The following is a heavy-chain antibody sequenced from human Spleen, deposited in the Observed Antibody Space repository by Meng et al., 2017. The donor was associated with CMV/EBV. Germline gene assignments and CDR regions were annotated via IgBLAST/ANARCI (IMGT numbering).Heavy chain of an antibody. V-gene: IGHV1-46*01. Sequence: ASVKVSCKASGYSFITYYIHWVRQALGQGLEWMGRINPDGGTTTYAQKFRGGLTLTSDTSTNTVYMELRSLRSEDTAVYYCTRDLIGYDAFDIWGQGTMVTVSS. CDR1: GYSFITYY. CDR3: TRDLIGYDAFDI. CDR2: INPDGGTT. J-gene: IGHJ3*02. D-gene: IGHD2-2*03.